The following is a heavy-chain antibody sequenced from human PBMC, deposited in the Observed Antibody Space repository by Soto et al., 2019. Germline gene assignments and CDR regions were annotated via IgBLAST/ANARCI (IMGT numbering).Heavy chain of an antibody. CDR2: IIPILGIA. Sequence: QVQLVQSGAEVKKPGSSVKVSCKASGGTFSSYTISWVRQAPGQGLEWMGRIIPILGIANYAQKFQGRVTITADKSXSXXYMELRSLRSEDTAVYYCARTREWNDRSYYYGMDVWGQGTTVTVSS. CDR1: GGTFSSYT. J-gene: IGHJ6*02. V-gene: IGHV1-69*02. D-gene: IGHD1-1*01. CDR3: ARTREWNDRSYYYGMDV.